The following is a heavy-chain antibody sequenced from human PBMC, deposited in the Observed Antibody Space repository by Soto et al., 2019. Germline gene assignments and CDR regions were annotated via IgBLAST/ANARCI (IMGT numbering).Heavy chain of an antibody. CDR2: ISGNDGKT. CDR3: ASLCGGDCYSSSYYYYGMDV. D-gene: IGHD2-21*02. Sequence: ASVKVSCKASGYRFTNHGISWVRQAPGQGLEWMGWISGNDGKTKYARKFQGRVTMTTDTSTSTAYMEVRSLRSDDTAVYYCASLCGGDCYSSSYYYYGMDVWGQGTTVTVSS. V-gene: IGHV1-18*01. J-gene: IGHJ6*02. CDR1: GYRFTNHG.